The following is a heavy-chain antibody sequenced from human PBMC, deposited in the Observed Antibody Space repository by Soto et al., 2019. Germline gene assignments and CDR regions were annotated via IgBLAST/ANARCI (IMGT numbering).Heavy chain of an antibody. V-gene: IGHV1-69*10. CDR2: IIPVSAIA. Sequence: SVKVSCKASGCTFSSFGINWVRQAPGQGLEWMGGIIPVSAIANYAQKFQGRVTITADKSTNTAYMELSSLRSEDTAVYFCARGREDFYYYAMDVWGQGTTVTVSS. CDR1: GCTFSSFG. CDR3: ARGREDFYYYAMDV. J-gene: IGHJ6*02.